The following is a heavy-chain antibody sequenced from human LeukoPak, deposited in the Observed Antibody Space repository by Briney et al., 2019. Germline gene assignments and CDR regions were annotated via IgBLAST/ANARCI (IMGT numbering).Heavy chain of an antibody. D-gene: IGHD3-22*01. CDR3: ARDRTSSGPQGGWFDP. V-gene: IGHV3-33*01. CDR2: IWYDGSNK. Sequence: GGSLRLSCAASGFTFSSYGMHWVRQAPGKGLEWVAVIWYDGSNKYYADSVKGRFTISRDNSKNTLYLQMNSLRAADTAVYYCARDRTSSGPQGGWFDPWGQGTLSPSPQ. J-gene: IGHJ5*02. CDR1: GFTFSSYG.